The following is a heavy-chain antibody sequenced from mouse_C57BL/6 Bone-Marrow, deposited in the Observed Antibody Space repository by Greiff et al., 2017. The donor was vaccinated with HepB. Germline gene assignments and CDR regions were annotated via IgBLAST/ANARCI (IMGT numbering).Heavy chain of an antibody. CDR2: SRNKANDYTT. D-gene: IGHD2-4*01. Sequence: EVMLVESGGGLVQSGRSLRLSCATSGFTFSDFYMEWVRQAPGKGLEWIAASRNKANDYTTEYSASVKGLFIVSRDTSQSILYLQMNALRAEDNAIYYCARDAGDYDEYFDVWGTGTTVTVSS. J-gene: IGHJ1*03. CDR1: GFTFSDFY. CDR3: ARDAGDYDEYFDV. V-gene: IGHV7-1*01.